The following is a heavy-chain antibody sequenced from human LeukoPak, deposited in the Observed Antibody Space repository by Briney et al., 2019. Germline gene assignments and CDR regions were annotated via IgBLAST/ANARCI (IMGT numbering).Heavy chain of an antibody. D-gene: IGHD5-24*01. CDR2: INTNTGNP. CDR1: GYTFTSYA. CDR3: ARDGGNYGYNSAHFDY. J-gene: IGHJ4*02. V-gene: IGHV7-4-1*04. Sequence: ASVKVSCKASGYTFTSYAMNWVRQAPGQGLEWMGWINTNTGNPTYAQGFTGRFVFSLDTSVSMAYLQISSLKAEDTAVYYCARDGGNYGYNSAHFDYWGQGTLVTVSS.